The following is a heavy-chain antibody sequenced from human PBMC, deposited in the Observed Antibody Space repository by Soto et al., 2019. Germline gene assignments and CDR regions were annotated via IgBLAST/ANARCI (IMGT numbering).Heavy chain of an antibody. Sequence: QVQLVQSGAEVKKPGSSVKVSCKASGGTFSSYAISWVRQAPGQGLEWMGGIIPIFGTANYAQKFQGRVTITADKSTSTAYMELSSLRSEDMAVYYCAIVVAVAGYYHYGMDVCGQGTTVTVSS. V-gene: IGHV1-69*06. D-gene: IGHD6-19*01. J-gene: IGHJ6*02. CDR3: AIVVAVAGYYHYGMDV. CDR2: IIPIFGTA. CDR1: GGTFSSYA.